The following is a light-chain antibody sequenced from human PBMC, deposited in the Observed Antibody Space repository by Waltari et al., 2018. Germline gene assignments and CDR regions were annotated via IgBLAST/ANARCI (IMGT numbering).Light chain of an antibody. Sequence: DIQMTQSPSTLSASVGDRVTITCRASPSISSWVAWYQQKPGKAPKLLIYKASSLESGVPSRFSGSGSGTEFTLTISSLQPDDFATYYCQQYNSYSWTFGQGTKVEIK. J-gene: IGKJ1*01. V-gene: IGKV1-5*03. CDR3: QQYNSYSWT. CDR1: PSISSW. CDR2: KAS.